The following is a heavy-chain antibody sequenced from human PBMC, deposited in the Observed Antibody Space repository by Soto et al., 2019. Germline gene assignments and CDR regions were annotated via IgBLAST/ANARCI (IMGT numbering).Heavy chain of an antibody. CDR1: GYSFTSYW. J-gene: IGHJ6*02. V-gene: IGHV5-10-1*01. CDR2: IDPSDSYT. D-gene: IGHD6-13*01. CDR3: ARPGIAAAGTGTSNYYYGMDV. Sequence: GESLKISCKGSGYSFTSYWISWVRQMPGKGLEWMGRIDPSDSYTNYSPSFQGHVTISADKSISTAYLQWSSLKASDTAMYYCARPGIAAAGTGTSNYYYGMDVWGQGTTVTVSS.